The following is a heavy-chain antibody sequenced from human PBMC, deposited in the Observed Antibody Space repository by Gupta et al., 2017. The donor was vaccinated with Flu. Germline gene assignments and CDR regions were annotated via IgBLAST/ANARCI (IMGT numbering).Heavy chain of an antibody. D-gene: IGHD2-2*01. V-gene: IGHV3-9*01. CDR3: AKDLGGVPAAFVRNGMDV. Sequence: GYADSVKGRFTISRDNAKNSLYLQMNSLRAEDTALYYCAKDLGGVPAAFVRNGMDVWGQGTTVTVSS. J-gene: IGHJ6*02.